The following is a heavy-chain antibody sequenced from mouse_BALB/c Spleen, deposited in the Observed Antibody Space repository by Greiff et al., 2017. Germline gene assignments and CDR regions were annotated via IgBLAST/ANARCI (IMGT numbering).Heavy chain of an antibody. CDR3: ARDSYDGYYLYAMDY. CDR2: IRNKANGYTT. Sequence: EVKLVESGGGLVQPGGSLRLSCAPSGFTFTDYYMSWVRQPPGKALEWLGFIRNKANGYTTEYSASVKGLFTISRDNSQSILYLQMNTLRAEDSATYYCARDSYDGYYLYAMDYWGQGTSVTVSS. CDR1: GFTFTDYY. J-gene: IGHJ4*01. D-gene: IGHD2-3*01. V-gene: IGHV7-3*02.